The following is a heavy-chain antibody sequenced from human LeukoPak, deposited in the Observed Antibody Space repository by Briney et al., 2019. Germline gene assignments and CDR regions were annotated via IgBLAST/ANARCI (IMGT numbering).Heavy chain of an antibody. J-gene: IGHJ4*02. Sequence: PGGSLRLSCAASGFTFSSYSMNWVRQAPGKGLEWVSYISSSSSTIYYADSVKGRFTISRDNAKNSLYLQMNSLRAEDTAIYYCAKGQEYVWGSYRYTEGPYFDYWGQGTLVTVSS. D-gene: IGHD3-16*02. V-gene: IGHV3-48*01. CDR2: ISSSSSTI. CDR3: AKGQEYVWGSYRYTEGPYFDY. CDR1: GFTFSSYS.